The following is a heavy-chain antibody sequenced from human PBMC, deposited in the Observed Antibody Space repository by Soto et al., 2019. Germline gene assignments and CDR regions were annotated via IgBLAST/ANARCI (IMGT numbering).Heavy chain of an antibody. J-gene: IGHJ4*02. Sequence: EVQLLESGGGLVQPGGSLRLSCAASGFTFSSYAMGWVRQAPGKGLEWVSVISGSGRSTYHTASVEGRFTISRDNAKNSLYLQMNSLRAEDTAVYYCARGTDNWNYEDYWGQGTLVTVSS. CDR1: GFTFSSYA. CDR2: ISGSGRST. V-gene: IGHV3-23*01. D-gene: IGHD1-7*01. CDR3: ARGTDNWNYEDY.